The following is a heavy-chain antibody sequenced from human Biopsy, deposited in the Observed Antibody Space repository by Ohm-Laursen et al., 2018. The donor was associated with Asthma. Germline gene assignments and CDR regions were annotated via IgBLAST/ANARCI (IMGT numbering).Heavy chain of an antibody. CDR3: AKATLGDIGKDY. V-gene: IGHV3-9*01. D-gene: IGHD2-21*01. J-gene: IGHJ4*02. CDR2: ISWNSGSI. Sequence: SLRLSCAASGFTFDGYAMSWVRQAPGKGLEWVSGISWNSGSIGYADSVKGRFTISRDNAKNSLYLQMNSLRVEDTALYYCAKATLGDIGKDYWGQGTLVTVSS. CDR1: GFTFDGYA.